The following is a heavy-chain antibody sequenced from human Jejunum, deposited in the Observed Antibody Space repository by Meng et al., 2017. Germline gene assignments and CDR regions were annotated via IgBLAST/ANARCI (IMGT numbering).Heavy chain of an antibody. CDR3: ARDHMGSLDY. V-gene: IGHV4-61*08. CDR1: GGSVSSAGYQ. Sequence: QWRLTGSGPGLVRPSETLSLICSVSGGSVSSAGYQWSWIRQPPGKGLEWIGYASTNYNPSLKSRVTISVDTSKNQFSLRLTSVTAADTAVYYCARDHMGSLDYWGQGILVTVSS. J-gene: IGHJ4*02. CDR2: AST. D-gene: IGHD1-26*01.